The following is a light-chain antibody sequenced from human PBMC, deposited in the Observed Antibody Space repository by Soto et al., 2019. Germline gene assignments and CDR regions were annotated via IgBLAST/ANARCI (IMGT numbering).Light chain of an antibody. Sequence: ILLTQSPATLSASVGERVTLSCRASQGINNKLAWYQQKPGQAPKLLIYGASTRASWIPSRFSGSGSGTDFTLIVSSLQSEDFATYYCQQLYIWPSTFGHGTKVDIK. CDR1: QGINNK. CDR3: QQLYIWPST. J-gene: IGKJ3*01. V-gene: IGKV3-15*01. CDR2: GAS.